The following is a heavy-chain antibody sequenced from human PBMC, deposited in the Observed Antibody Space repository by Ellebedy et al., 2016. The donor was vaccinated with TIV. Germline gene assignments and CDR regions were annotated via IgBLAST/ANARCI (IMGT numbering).Heavy chain of an antibody. CDR2: ISYEGSDK. D-gene: IGHD4-17*01. V-gene: IGHV3-30*03. CDR3: ARGASLYGDYVFDY. J-gene: IGHJ4*02. Sequence: GESLKISCAASRFTFSDYGMHWVRQAPGKGLEWVAVISYEGSDKYYVDSVKGRFTISRDNSKNTVYLQMNSLRAEDTAVYYCARGASLYGDYVFDYWGQGTLVTVSS. CDR1: RFTFSDYG.